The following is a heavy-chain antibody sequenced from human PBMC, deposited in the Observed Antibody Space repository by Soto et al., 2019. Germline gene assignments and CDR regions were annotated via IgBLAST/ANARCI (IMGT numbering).Heavy chain of an antibody. Sequence: EVQLVESGGGLVQPGGSLRLSCAASGFTFSTYSMNWVRQAPGKGLEWVSYISSSSSTIYYADSVKGRFTISRDNAKNSLDRQMNSRRDGDRAVYYWGRGLGYCGGGSSSPDPGGQGPLVTVSS. J-gene: IGHJ5*02. CDR2: ISSSSSTI. D-gene: IGHD2-15*01. V-gene: IGHV3-48*02. CDR1: GFTFSTYS. CDR3: GRGLGYCGGGSSSPDP.